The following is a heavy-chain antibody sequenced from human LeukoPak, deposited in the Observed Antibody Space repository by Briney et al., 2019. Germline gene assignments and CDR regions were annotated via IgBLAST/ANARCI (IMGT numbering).Heavy chain of an antibody. Sequence: ASVKVSCKASGYTFTGYYMHWVRQAPGQGLEWMGWINPNSGGTNYAQKFQGRVTMTRDTSISTAYMELSRLRSDDTALYYCARDAELPSSSDHYYYYYMDVWGKGTTVTVSS. CDR2: INPNSGGT. D-gene: IGHD6-6*01. V-gene: IGHV1-2*02. CDR3: ARDAELPSSSDHYYYYYMDV. J-gene: IGHJ6*03. CDR1: GYTFTGYY.